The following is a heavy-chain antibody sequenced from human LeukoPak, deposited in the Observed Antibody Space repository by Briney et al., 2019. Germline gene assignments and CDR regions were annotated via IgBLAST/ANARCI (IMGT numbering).Heavy chain of an antibody. D-gene: IGHD3-10*01. CDR1: GYTFTDYY. Sequence: ASVKVSCKASGYTFTDYYLHWVRQAPGQGLEWMGIINPSGGSTSYAQKFQGRVTMTRDMSTSTVYMELSSLRSEDTAVYYCARAMVRGVLVDYWGQGTLVTVSS. CDR2: INPSGGST. J-gene: IGHJ4*02. CDR3: ARAMVRGVLVDY. V-gene: IGHV1-46*01.